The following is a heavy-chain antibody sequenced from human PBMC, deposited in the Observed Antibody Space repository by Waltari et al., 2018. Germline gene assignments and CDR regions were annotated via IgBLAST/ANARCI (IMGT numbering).Heavy chain of an antibody. V-gene: IGHV4-39*07. D-gene: IGHD3-22*01. CDR3: VRDPRAFYYDSSGYYFDY. CDR1: GVSINKNSHY. Sequence: QLQLQESGPGLVQPSETLSLTCSVSGVSINKNSHYWVWIRQPPGKGLEWIGSVYYSGNTYYNPSLKSRVTISLDTSKNQFSLKLTSVTAADTAVYYCVRDPRAFYYDSSGYYFDYWGQGTLVTVPS. CDR2: VYYSGNT. J-gene: IGHJ4*02.